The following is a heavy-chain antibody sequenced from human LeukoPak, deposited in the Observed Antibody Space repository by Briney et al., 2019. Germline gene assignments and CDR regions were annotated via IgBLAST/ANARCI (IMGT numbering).Heavy chain of an antibody. CDR1: GFTFDTYA. J-gene: IGHJ5*01. Sequence: PGGSLRLSCAASGFTFDTYAMSWVRQAPGKGLEWVSAISASGGSPYYADSVKGRFTISRDNSMHTLYLQMNSLRVEDTAVYYCAKGASTSRTYNWFDSWGQGTLVTVSS. CDR3: AKGASTSRTYNWFDS. V-gene: IGHV3-23*01. CDR2: ISASGGSP. D-gene: IGHD2-2*01.